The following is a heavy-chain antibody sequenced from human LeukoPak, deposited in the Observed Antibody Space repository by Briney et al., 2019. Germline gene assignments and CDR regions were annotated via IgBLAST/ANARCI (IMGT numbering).Heavy chain of an antibody. J-gene: IGHJ4*02. CDR3: ARGRWRIDY. CDR1: GGSISSYY. CDR2: IYYSGST. D-gene: IGHD4-23*01. Sequence: SETLSLTCTVSGGSISSYYWSWIRQPPGKGPEWIGYIYYSGSTNCNPSLKSRVTISVDTSKNQFSLKLSSVTAADTAVYYCARGRWRIDYWGQGTLVTVSS. V-gene: IGHV4-59*01.